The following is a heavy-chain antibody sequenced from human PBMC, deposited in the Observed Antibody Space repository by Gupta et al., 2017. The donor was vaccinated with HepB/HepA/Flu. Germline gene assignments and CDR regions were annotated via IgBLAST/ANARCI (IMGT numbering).Heavy chain of an antibody. CDR1: GGSISSGDYY. J-gene: IGHJ5*02. CDR3: ARGAYSKKTPFAHRDP. D-gene: IGHD2-15*01. CDR2: MYYTGIT. V-gene: IGHV4-30-4*01. Sequence: QVLLQESGPGLVKPSQTLSLTCAVSGGSISSGDYYWSWIRQPPGKGLESIGYMYYTGITSYNPSLKSRVSRSLDMAKNQFSLKLTSVTAADTAVYYCARGAYSKKTPFAHRDPWGPGTLGTVSS.